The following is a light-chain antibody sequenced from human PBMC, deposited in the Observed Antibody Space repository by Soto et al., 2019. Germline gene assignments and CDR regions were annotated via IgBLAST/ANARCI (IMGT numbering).Light chain of an antibody. CDR3: HQHNNRHSWT. V-gene: IGKV3-15*01. CDR2: VAS. CDR1: PSVSSN. Sequence: IVLTQSPPTLSVPPGDRATLSCRASPSVSSNLAWYQQKPGQAPRLLIYVASTRATGIPARFSGSGSGTEVTLTTNSLQSEDSAVYYCHQHNNRHSWTFGQGSMV. J-gene: IGKJ1*01.